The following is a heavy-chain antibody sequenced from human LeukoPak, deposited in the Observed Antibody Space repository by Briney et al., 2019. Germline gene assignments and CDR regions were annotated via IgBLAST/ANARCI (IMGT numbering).Heavy chain of an antibody. D-gene: IGHD2-15*01. CDR3: AREGSLGNYMDV. CDR2: INPNRGGT. CDR1: EYTFTGYH. Sequence: ASVKVSCKASEYTFTGYHIQGVRQAPGQGREWMGWINPNRGGTNYVQNFQGRVTMTRDTSISTAYMEMSRLRSDDTAVYYCAREGSLGNYMDVWGKGTTVTVSS. V-gene: IGHV1-2*02. J-gene: IGHJ6*03.